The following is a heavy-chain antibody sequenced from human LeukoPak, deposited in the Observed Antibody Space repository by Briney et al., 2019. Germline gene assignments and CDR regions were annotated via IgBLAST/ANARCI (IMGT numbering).Heavy chain of an antibody. V-gene: IGHV4-39*01. CDR3: ARLSKGRYFDYIFDY. CDR1: GGSVSSSLNY. Sequence: PSETLSLTCTVSGGSVSSSLNYWGWIRQPPGKGLEWIGNTYYTGSTYSNPTLKSRVTMSVDTSKNQFSLELNSVTAADTAVYYCARLSKGRYFDYIFDYWGQGTLLTVSS. D-gene: IGHD3-9*01. J-gene: IGHJ4*02. CDR2: TYYTGST.